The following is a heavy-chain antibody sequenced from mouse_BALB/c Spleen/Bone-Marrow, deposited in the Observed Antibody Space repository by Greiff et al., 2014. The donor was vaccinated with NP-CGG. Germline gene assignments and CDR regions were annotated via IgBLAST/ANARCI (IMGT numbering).Heavy chain of an antibody. CDR2: ISDGGSYT. CDR3: ARRWFAY. V-gene: IGHV5-4*02. Sequence: DVKLVESGGGLAKPGGPLKLSCAASGFTFSDYYMYWVRQTPEKRLEWVATISDGGSYTYYPDSVKGRFTISRDNAKNNLYLQMSSLESEDTAMYYCARRWFAYWGQGTLVTVSA. J-gene: IGHJ3*01. CDR1: GFTFSDYY.